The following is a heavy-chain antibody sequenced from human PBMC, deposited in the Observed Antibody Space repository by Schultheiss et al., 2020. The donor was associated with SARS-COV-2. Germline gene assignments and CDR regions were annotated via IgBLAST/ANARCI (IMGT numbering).Heavy chain of an antibody. CDR2: IKQDGNEK. Sequence: GESLKISCAASGFTFGDYAMSWFRQAPGKGLEWVANIKQDGNEKYYVDSVKGRFTISRDNAKNSLYLQMNSLIAEDMAVYYCASSDPIVELPPAYKYFDPWGQGTLVTVSS. CDR3: ASSDPIVELPPAYKYFDP. J-gene: IGHJ5*02. V-gene: IGHV3-7*01. D-gene: IGHD2-2*01. CDR1: GFTFGDYA.